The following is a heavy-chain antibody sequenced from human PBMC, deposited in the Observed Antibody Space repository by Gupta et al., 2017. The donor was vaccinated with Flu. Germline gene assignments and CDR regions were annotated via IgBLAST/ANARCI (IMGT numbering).Heavy chain of an antibody. V-gene: IGHV4-4*07. CDR3: ARGGTGDGMDV. Sequence: QVQLQESGPGLVKPSGTLSLTCSVPGGSISDYYWCWLRQPAGEGLEWIGRIYSSGSTNYNPSLNGRVTMSVDTSMNQFSLNLDSVTAADTAVYYCARGGTGDGMDVWGQGITVTVSS. J-gene: IGHJ6*02. CDR2: IYSSGST. D-gene: IGHD3/OR15-3a*01. CDR1: GGSISDYY.